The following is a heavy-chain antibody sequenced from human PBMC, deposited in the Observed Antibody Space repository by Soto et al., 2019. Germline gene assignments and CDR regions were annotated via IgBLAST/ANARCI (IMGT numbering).Heavy chain of an antibody. CDR2: ISSSSSYI. CDR3: ARDTTTTMIVVSDAFDI. CDR1: GFTFSSYS. J-gene: IGHJ3*02. Sequence: EVQLVESGGGLVKPGGSLRLSCAASGFTFSSYSMNWVRQAPGKGLEWVSSISSSSSYIYYADSVKGRFTISRDNAKNSRYLQMNSLRAEDTAVYYCARDTTTTMIVVSDAFDIWGQGTMVTVSS. D-gene: IGHD3-22*01. V-gene: IGHV3-21*01.